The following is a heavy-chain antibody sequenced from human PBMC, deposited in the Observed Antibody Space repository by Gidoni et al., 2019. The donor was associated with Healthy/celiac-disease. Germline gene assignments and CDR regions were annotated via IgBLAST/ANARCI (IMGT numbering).Heavy chain of an antibody. D-gene: IGHD5-18*01. Sequence: QVQLVQSGAEVKKPGASVKVSCKASGYTFTSYGISWVRQAPGQGLEWMGWISAYNGNTNYAQKLQGRVTMTTDTSTSTAYMELRSLRSDDTAVYYCARVDTAMSPDYYYGMDVWGQGTTVTVSS. CDR1: GYTFTSYG. CDR2: ISAYNGNT. CDR3: ARVDTAMSPDYYYGMDV. J-gene: IGHJ6*02. V-gene: IGHV1-18*01.